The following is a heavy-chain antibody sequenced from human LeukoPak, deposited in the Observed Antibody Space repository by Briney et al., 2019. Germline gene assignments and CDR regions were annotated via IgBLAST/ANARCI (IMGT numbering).Heavy chain of an antibody. CDR3: ARGTVAGTIQH. J-gene: IGHJ1*01. Sequence: PGGSLRLSCAASGFTFSTFSMNWLRQAPGKGLEWVSCISRRSDSIYYADSVKGRFTISRDNAKNTLYLQMSRLSVEDTGAYFCARGTVAGTIQHWGQGTLVSVSS. V-gene: IGHV3-21*01. D-gene: IGHD6-19*01. CDR2: ISRRSDSI. CDR1: GFTFSTFS.